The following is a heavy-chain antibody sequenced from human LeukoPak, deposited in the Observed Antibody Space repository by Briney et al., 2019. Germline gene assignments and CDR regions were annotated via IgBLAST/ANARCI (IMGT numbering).Heavy chain of an antibody. V-gene: IGHV3-66*01. J-gene: IGHJ4*02. CDR3: ASAGGYSSSWYSFDY. CDR1: GGSFSGYY. Sequence: ETLSLTCAVYGGSFSGYYWSWIRQPPGKGLEWVSVIYSGGSTYYADSVKGRFTISRDNSKNTLYLQMNSLRAEDTAVYYCASAGGYSSSWYSFDYWAREPWSPSPQ. D-gene: IGHD6-13*01. CDR2: IYSGGST.